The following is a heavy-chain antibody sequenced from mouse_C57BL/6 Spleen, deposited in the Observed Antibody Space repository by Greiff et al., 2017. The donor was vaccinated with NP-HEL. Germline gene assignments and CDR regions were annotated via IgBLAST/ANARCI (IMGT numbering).Heavy chain of an antibody. CDR2: ISSGGSYT. D-gene: IGHD1-1*01. V-gene: IGHV5-6*01. CDR1: GFTFSSYG. Sequence: EVQGVESGGDLVKPGGSLKLSCAASGFTFSSYGMSWVRQTPDKRLEWVATISSGGSYTYYPDSVKGRFTISRDNAKNTLYLQMSSLKSEDTAMYYCAGRDYYGSIAWFAYWGQGTLVTVSA. J-gene: IGHJ3*01. CDR3: AGRDYYGSIAWFAY.